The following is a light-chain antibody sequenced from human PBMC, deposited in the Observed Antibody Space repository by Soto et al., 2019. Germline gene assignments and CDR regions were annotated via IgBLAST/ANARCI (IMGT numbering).Light chain of an antibody. V-gene: IGKV3-20*01. Sequence: EIVLTQTRGTLSLSPGERATLSCRASQSVTNNYLAWYQQKPGQAPRLLIFGASIRATGLPDRFSGSGSGTDFTLTISRLEPEDFAVYYCHQYGGSPGSFGQGTKVDIK. J-gene: IGKJ1*01. CDR1: QSVTNNY. CDR3: HQYGGSPGS. CDR2: GAS.